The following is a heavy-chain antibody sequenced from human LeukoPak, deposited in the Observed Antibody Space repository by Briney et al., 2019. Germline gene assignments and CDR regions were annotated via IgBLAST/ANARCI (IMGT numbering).Heavy chain of an antibody. Sequence: HAGGSLRLSCAASGFTVSSNYMSWVRQAPGKGLEWVSVIYSGGSTYYADSVKGRFSISRDNSKNTLYLQMNSLRAEDTAVYYCAREGVRMGYYYYGMDVWGQGTTVTVSS. D-gene: IGHD2-8*01. CDR2: IYSGGST. J-gene: IGHJ6*02. V-gene: IGHV3-53*01. CDR3: AREGVRMGYYYYGMDV. CDR1: GFTVSSNY.